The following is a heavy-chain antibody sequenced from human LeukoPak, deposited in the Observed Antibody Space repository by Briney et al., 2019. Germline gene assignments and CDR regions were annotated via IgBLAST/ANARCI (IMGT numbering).Heavy chain of an antibody. D-gene: IGHD6-13*01. V-gene: IGHV3-30*18. Sequence: GGSLRLSCAASGFTFSSYGMHWVRQAPGKGLEWVAVISYDGSIRYSADSVKGRFTISRDNSKNTLSMQMKNLRAEDTAVYYCAKVGPASGSSWTGTDYWGQGILVTVSS. J-gene: IGHJ4*02. CDR3: AKVGPASGSSWTGTDY. CDR2: ISYDGSIR. CDR1: GFTFSSYG.